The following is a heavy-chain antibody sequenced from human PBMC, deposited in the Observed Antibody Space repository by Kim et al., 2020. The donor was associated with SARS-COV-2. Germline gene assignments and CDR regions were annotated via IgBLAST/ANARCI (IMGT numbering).Heavy chain of an antibody. Sequence: GGSLRLSCAASGFTFSSYGMHWVRQAPGKGLEWVAVISYDGSNKYYADSVKGRFTISRDNSKNTLYLQMNSLRAEDTAVYYCAKSPGYCSSTSCSKQIDYWGQGTLVTVSS. D-gene: IGHD2-2*01. CDR2: ISYDGSNK. CDR3: AKSPGYCSSTSCSKQIDY. J-gene: IGHJ4*02. V-gene: IGHV3-30*18. CDR1: GFTFSSYG.